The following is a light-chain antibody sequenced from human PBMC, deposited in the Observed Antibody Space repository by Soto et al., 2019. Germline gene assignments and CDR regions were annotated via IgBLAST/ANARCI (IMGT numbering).Light chain of an antibody. V-gene: IGLV2-8*01. J-gene: IGLJ1*01. CDR2: EVN. CDR3: SSYVRTKSYV. CDR1: SSDVGGYNY. Sequence: QSVLTQPPSASGSPGQSVTISCTGTSSDVGGYNYVSWYQQYPGKAPQLVIYEVNKRPSGVPDRFSGSKSGNTASLTVSGLQAEDEADYYCSSYVRTKSYVFGTGTKLTVL.